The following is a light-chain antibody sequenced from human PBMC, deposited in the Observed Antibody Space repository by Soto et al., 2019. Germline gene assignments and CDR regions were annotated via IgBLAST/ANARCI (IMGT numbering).Light chain of an antibody. CDR3: QQYYNWPPIT. V-gene: IGKV3-15*01. CDR1: QSVSNN. Sequence: EIVLTQSPGTLSLSPGERATLSCRASQSVSNNYLAWYRQKPGQAPRLLIYGASNRATGIPARFSGSGSGTEFTLTISSLQSEDFAVYYCQQYYNWPPITFGQGTRLEIK. J-gene: IGKJ5*01. CDR2: GAS.